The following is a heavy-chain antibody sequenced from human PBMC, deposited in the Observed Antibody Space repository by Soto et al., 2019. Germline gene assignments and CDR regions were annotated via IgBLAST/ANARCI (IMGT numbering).Heavy chain of an antibody. CDR2: IWYDGSNK. CDR1: GFTFSSYG. Sequence: PGGSLRLSCAASGFTFSSYGMHWVRQAPGKGLEWVAVIWYDGSNKYYADSVKGRFTISRDNSKNTLYLQMNSLRAEDTAVYYCAKVYGNLYYYGMDVWGQGTTVTVSS. CDR3: AKVYGNLYYYGMDV. V-gene: IGHV3-33*06. J-gene: IGHJ6*02. D-gene: IGHD4-4*01.